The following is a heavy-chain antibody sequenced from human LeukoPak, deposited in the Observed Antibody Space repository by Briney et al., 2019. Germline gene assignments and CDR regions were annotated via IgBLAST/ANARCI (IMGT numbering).Heavy chain of an antibody. CDR1: GFTFSSYE. V-gene: IGHV3-48*03. CDR2: ISSSGSTI. D-gene: IGHD6-13*01. CDR3: ARVDVGSWSRFYSYYYMDV. J-gene: IGHJ6*03. Sequence: GGSLRLSCAASGFTFSSYEMNWVRQAPGKGLEWVSYISSSGSTIYYADSVKGRFTISRDNAKNSLYLQMNSLRAEDTAVYYCARVDVGSWSRFYSYYYMDVWGKGTTVTISS.